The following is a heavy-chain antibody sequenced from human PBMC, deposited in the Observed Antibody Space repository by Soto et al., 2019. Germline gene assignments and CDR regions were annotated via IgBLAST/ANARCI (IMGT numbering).Heavy chain of an antibody. Sequence: VGSLRLSCAASGFTFSSYGMHWVRQAPGKGLEWVAVISYDGSNKYYSDSLKGRFTISIYNSKNTLYLQMNSLRAEDTAVHYCAKDAPNGNAALISHFDYWGQGTLVTVSS. J-gene: IGHJ4*02. V-gene: IGHV3-30*18. CDR2: ISYDGSNK. CDR3: AKDAPNGNAALISHFDY. CDR1: GFTFSSYG.